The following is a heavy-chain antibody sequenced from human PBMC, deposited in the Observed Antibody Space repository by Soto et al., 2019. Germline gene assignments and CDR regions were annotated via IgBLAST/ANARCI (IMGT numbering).Heavy chain of an antibody. CDR3: ARVGGYSYHLYGLDV. Sequence: SETLSLTCAVYGGSFSGYYWSWIRQPPGKGLEWIGEIDHGGSTNYNPSLESRVTISFDTSRNQFSLKLKSVTAADTAAYFCARVGGYSYHLYGLDVWGQGTTVTVSS. CDR1: GGSFSGYY. D-gene: IGHD5-18*01. V-gene: IGHV4-34*01. J-gene: IGHJ6*02. CDR2: IDHGGST.